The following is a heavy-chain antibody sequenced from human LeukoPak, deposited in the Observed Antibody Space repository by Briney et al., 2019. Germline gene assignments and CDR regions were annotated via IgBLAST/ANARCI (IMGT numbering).Heavy chain of an antibody. J-gene: IGHJ4*02. CDR2: ISSSSSYI. CDR1: GFTFSSYS. V-gene: IGHV3-21*01. Sequence: GGSLRLSCAASGFTFSSYSMNWVRQAPGKGLGWVSSISSSSSYIYYADSVKGRFTISRDNAKNSLYLQMSSLRAEDTAVYYCARVGRAGYYDSSGYYGSHGFDYWGQGTLVTVSS. D-gene: IGHD3-22*01. CDR3: ARVGRAGYYDSSGYYGSHGFDY.